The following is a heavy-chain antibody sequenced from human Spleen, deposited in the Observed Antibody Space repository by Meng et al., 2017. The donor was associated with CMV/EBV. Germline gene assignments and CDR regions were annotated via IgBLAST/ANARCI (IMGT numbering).Heavy chain of an antibody. CDR3: ARVAAAGRGMDV. D-gene: IGHD6-13*01. Sequence: GESLKISCAASGFTFSSHWMTWVRQALGKGLEWVANINQDGSQKTYVESVKGRFTITRDNAKNSLFLQMKSLRSEDTAVYYCARVAAAGRGMDVWCPGTTVTVSS. V-gene: IGHV3-7*04. J-gene: IGHJ6*02. CDR1: GFTFSSHW. CDR2: INQDGSQK.